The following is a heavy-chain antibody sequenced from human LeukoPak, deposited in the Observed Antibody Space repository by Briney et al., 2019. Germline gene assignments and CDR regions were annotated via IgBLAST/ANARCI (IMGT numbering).Heavy chain of an antibody. CDR1: GFTFSSYS. CDR3: ARDDLLPERRIVGATGDYYYYMDV. CDR2: ISSSSSYI. V-gene: IGHV3-21*01. D-gene: IGHD1-26*01. Sequence: GGSLRLSCAASGFTFSSYSMNWVRQAPGKGLEWVSSISSSSSYIYYADSVKGRSTISRDNAKNSLYLQMNSLRAEDTAVYYCARDDLLPERRIVGATGDYYYYMDVWGKGTTVTVSS. J-gene: IGHJ6*03.